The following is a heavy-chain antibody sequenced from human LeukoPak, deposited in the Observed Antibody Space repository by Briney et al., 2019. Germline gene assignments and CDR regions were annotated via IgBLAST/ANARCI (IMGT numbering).Heavy chain of an antibody. CDR3: ARETGTVPFHNVLTGRQDFYYYYIDV. J-gene: IGHJ6*03. CDR1: GFTFTSYY. CDR2: INPSGGST. V-gene: IGHV1-46*01. D-gene: IGHD3-9*01. Sequence: ASVKVSCKASGFTFTSYYVHWVRQAPGQGLEWMGIINPSGGSTSYAQKVQGRVTMTRDTSTSTVFMELSSLRSEDTAVYYCARETGTVPFHNVLTGRQDFYYYYIDVWGKGTTVTVSS.